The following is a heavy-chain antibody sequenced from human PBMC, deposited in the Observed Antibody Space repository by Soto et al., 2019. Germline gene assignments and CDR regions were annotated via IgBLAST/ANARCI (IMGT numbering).Heavy chain of an antibody. Sequence: EVQLVESGGGLVQPGGSLRLSCAASGFTFSSYWMHWVRQAPGKGLVWVSRINSDGSSTSYADSVKGRFTISRDNAKNTLYLQMNSLRAEDTGVYYCARDETGYSYGLGYFHYWGQGTLVTVSS. D-gene: IGHD5-18*01. CDR1: GFTFSSYW. V-gene: IGHV3-74*01. J-gene: IGHJ4*02. CDR3: ARDETGYSYGLGYFHY. CDR2: INSDGSST.